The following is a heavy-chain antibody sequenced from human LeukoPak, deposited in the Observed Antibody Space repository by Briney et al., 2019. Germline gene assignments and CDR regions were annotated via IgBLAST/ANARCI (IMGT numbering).Heavy chain of an antibody. V-gene: IGHV4-38-2*01. CDR2: IYHSGST. D-gene: IGHD1-26*01. J-gene: IGHJ6*03. CDR3: ARHSAGKDYYYYMDV. CDR1: GYSISSGYY. Sequence: SKTLSLTCAVSGYSISSGYYWGWIRQPPGKGLEWIGSIYHSGSTYYNPSLKSRVTISVDTSKNQFSLKLSSVTAADTAVYYCARHSAGKDYYYYMDVWGKGTTVTVSS.